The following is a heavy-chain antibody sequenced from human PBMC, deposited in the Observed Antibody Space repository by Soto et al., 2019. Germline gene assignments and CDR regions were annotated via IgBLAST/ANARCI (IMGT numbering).Heavy chain of an antibody. CDR2: ISGSGGST. D-gene: IGHD5-18*01. CDR3: AKDRTAMVKNWFDP. Sequence: PGGSLRLSYAASGFTFSSYAMSWVRQAPGKGLEWVSAISGSGGSTYYADSVKGRFTISRDNSKNTLYLQMNSLRAEDTAVYYCAKDRTAMVKNWFDPWGQGTLVTVSS. CDR1: GFTFSSYA. J-gene: IGHJ5*02. V-gene: IGHV3-23*01.